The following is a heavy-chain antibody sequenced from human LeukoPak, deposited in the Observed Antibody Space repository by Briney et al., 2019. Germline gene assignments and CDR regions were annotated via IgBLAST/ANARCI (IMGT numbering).Heavy chain of an antibody. D-gene: IGHD2-15*01. J-gene: IGHJ4*02. CDR1: GGSISSYY. Sequence: SETLSLTCTVSGGSISSYYWSWIRQPPGKGLEWIGYIYYSGSTNYNPSLKSRVTISVDTSKNQFSQKLSSVTAADTAVYYCARVKPRWCSGGSCYYFDYWGQGTLVTVSS. V-gene: IGHV4-59*01. CDR2: IYYSGST. CDR3: ARVKPRWCSGGSCYYFDY.